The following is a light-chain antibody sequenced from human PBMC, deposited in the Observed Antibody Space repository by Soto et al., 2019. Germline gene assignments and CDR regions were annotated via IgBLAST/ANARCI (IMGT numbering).Light chain of an antibody. J-gene: IGKJ3*01. V-gene: IGKV3-15*01. CDR3: QQYNNWPRSLT. CDR1: QSVSSN. Sequence: EIVMTQSPATLSVSPGERATLSCRASQSVSSNLARYQQKPGQAPRLLIYGASTRATGIPARFSGSGSGTEFTLTISSLQSEDFAVYYCQQYNNWPRSLTFGPGTKVDIK. CDR2: GAS.